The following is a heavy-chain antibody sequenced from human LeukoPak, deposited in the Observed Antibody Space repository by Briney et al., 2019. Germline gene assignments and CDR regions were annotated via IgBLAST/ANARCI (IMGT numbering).Heavy chain of an antibody. Sequence: PSETLSLTCTVSGGSISSSSHYWSWIRQPAGKGLEWIGRIYTSGSSNYNPSLKSRVTMSVNTSKNQFSLKLSSVTAADTAVYYCAREGGDSSGWYGGYYFDYWGQGTLVTVSS. D-gene: IGHD6-19*01. CDR3: AREGGDSSGWYGGYYFDY. CDR1: GGSISSSSHY. V-gene: IGHV4-61*02. J-gene: IGHJ4*02. CDR2: IYTSGSS.